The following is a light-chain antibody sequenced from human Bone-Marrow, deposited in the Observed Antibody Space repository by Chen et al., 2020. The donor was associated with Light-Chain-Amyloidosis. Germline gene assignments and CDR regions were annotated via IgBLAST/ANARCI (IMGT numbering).Light chain of an antibody. CDR1: QTLSVF. CDR2: ATS. Sequence: DIQMTQSPSSVSASVGDRVTITCRASQTLSVFLAWFQQKPGTAPKLLISATSTLQHGVPSRFSGSGFGTDFTLTISNLQPEDFATYYCQQANGFPYTVGQGTRVEIK. J-gene: IGKJ2*01. CDR3: QQANGFPYT. V-gene: IGKV1-12*01.